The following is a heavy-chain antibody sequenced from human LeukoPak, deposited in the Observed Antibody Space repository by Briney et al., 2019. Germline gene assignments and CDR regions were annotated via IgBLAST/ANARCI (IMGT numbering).Heavy chain of an antibody. CDR1: GGSISSGGYY. V-gene: IGHV4-31*03. J-gene: IGHJ4*02. Sequence: PSQTLSLTCTVSGGSISSGGYYWSWILQHPGKGLEWIGYIYYSGSTYYNPSLKSRVTISVDTSKNQFSLKLSSVTAADTAVYYCARVDSYGYPPDYWGQGTLVTVSS. CDR3: ARVDSYGYPPDY. CDR2: IYYSGST. D-gene: IGHD5-18*01.